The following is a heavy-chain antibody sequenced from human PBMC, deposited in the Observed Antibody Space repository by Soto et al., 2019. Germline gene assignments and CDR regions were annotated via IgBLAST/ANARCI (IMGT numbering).Heavy chain of an antibody. J-gene: IGHJ4*02. Sequence: QVPLVQSGAEVKKPGASVKVSCKVSGYSFTGYFMHWVRQAPGQGLEWMGWINPNSGGRNFAQKFQGRVTLTRDTSISTAYLELSGLTSDDTAFYYRARGRQPIRQCNGGSCYSNFDYWGQGTLVTVSS. CDR3: ARGRQPIRQCNGGSCYSNFDY. CDR1: GYSFTGYF. CDR2: INPNSGGR. V-gene: IGHV1-2*02. D-gene: IGHD2-15*01.